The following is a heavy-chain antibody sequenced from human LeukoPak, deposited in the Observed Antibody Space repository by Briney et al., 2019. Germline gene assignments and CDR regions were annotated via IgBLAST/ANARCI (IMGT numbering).Heavy chain of an antibody. CDR1: GGSISSYY. J-gene: IGHJ4*02. CDR2: IYTSGST. Sequence: SETLSLTCTVSGGSISSYYWSWIRQPAGKGLEWIGRIYTSGSTNYNPSLKSRVTMSVDTSKNQFSLKLSSVTAADTAVYYCARGGHCSSTCCSEGNFDYWGQGTLVTVSS. D-gene: IGHD2-2*01. CDR3: ARGGHCSSTCCSEGNFDY. V-gene: IGHV4-4*07.